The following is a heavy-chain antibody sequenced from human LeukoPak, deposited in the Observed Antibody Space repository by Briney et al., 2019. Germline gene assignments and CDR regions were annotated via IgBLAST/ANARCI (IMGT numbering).Heavy chain of an antibody. CDR1: GFTFDDYG. J-gene: IGHJ6*03. CDR2: INWNGGST. D-gene: IGHD2-21*01. V-gene: IGHV3-20*04. Sequence: PGGSLRHSCAPSGFTFDDYGMSWVRQAPGKGLEWVSGINWNGGSTGYADSVKGRFTISRDNAKNSLYLQMNSLRAEDTALYYCARDPCGGDCLYYYYYMDVWGKGTTVTVSS. CDR3: ARDPCGGDCLYYYYYMDV.